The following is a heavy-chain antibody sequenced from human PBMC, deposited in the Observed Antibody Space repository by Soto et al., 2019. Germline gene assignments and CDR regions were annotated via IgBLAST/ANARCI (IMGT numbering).Heavy chain of an antibody. CDR2: ISYDGSNK. V-gene: IGHV3-30*18. CDR3: AKDSPLEGIAVAGPGVMGY. D-gene: IGHD6-19*01. Sequence: QVQLVESGGGVVQPGRSLRLSCAASGFTFSSYGMHWVRQAPGKGLEWVAVISYDGSNKYYADSVKGRFTISRDNSKNTLYLQMNSLRAEDTAVYYCAKDSPLEGIAVAGPGVMGYWGQGTLVTVSS. J-gene: IGHJ4*02. CDR1: GFTFSSYG.